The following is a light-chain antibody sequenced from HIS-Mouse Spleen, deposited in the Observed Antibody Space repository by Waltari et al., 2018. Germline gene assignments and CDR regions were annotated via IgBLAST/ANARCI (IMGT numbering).Light chain of an antibody. Sequence: QSALTQPASVSGSPGQSITISCTGTSSDVGGYNYVSWYQQHPGKAPKLMIYDVSNRPSGVSNRFSGSKSGNTGSLTISGLQAEDEADYYCSSYTSSSTLGVFGGGTKLTVL. CDR3: SSYTSSSTLGV. J-gene: IGLJ3*02. V-gene: IGLV2-14*03. CDR2: DVS. CDR1: SSDVGGYNY.